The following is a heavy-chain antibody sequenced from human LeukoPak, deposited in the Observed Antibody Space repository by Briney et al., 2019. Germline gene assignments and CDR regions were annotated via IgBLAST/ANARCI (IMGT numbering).Heavy chain of an antibody. J-gene: IGHJ4*02. CDR2: INHSGST. D-gene: IGHD3-22*01. CDR3: ARGDRNYYDSSGYYYGDY. CDR1: GGSFSGYY. Sequence: SETLSLTCAVYGGSFSGYYWSWIRQPPGKGLEWIGEINHSGSTNYNPSLKSRVTISVDTSKNQFSLKLSSVTAADTAVYYCARGDRNYYDSSGYYYGDYWGQGTLVTVSS. V-gene: IGHV4-34*01.